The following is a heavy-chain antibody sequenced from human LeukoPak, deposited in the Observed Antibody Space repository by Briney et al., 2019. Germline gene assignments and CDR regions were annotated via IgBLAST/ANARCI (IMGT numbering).Heavy chain of an antibody. Sequence: GGSLRLSCAASGFTFSSYAMSWVRQAPGKGLEWVSAISGSGGSTYYADSVKGRFTISRDNSKNTLYLQMNSLRAEDTAVYYCAKDFNYYGSGSYYDYWGQGTLVTVSS. CDR3: AKDFNYYGSGSYYDY. CDR2: ISGSGGST. J-gene: IGHJ4*02. D-gene: IGHD3-10*01. CDR1: GFTFSSYA. V-gene: IGHV3-23*01.